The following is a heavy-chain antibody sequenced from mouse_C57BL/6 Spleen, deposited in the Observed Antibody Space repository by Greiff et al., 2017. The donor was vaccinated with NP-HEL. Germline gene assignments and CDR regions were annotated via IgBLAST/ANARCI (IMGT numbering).Heavy chain of an antibody. CDR1: GYSFTSHW. D-gene: IGHD2-2*01. CDR3: ARGGDGYDFDG. CDR2: IYPSDSET. Sequence: QVQLQQPGAELVRPGSSVKLSCKASGYSFTSHWMHWVKQRPIQGLEWIGNIYPSDSETHYNQKFKDKATLTVDKSSSTAYMQLSSLTSEDSAVYYCARGGDGYDFDGWGKGTTVTVSS. J-gene: IGHJ2*01. V-gene: IGHV1-52*01.